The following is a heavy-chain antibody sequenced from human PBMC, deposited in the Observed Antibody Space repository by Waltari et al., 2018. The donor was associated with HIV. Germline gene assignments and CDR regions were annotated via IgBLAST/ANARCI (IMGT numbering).Heavy chain of an antibody. CDR3: ARWWLRFGSDY. CDR1: GGSFSGYY. J-gene: IGHJ4*02. V-gene: IGHV4-34*01. Sequence: QVQLQQWGAGLLKPSETLSLTCAVYGGSFSGYYWSWIRQPPGKGLEWIGEINHSGSTNYNPSLKSRVTISVDTSKNQFSLKLSSVTAADTAVYYCARWWLRFGSDYWGQGTLVTVSS. D-gene: IGHD5-12*01. CDR2: INHSGST.